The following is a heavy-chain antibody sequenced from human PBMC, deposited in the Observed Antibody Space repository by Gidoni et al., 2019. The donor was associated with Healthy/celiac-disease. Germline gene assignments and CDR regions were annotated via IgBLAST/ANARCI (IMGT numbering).Heavy chain of an antibody. Sequence: EVQLVESGGGLVKPGGSLRLSWAASGVTVSNAWMSWVRPAPGKGLEWVGRIKSKTDGGTTDYAAPVKGRFTISRDDSKNTLYLQMNSLKTEDTAVYYCTTGSGYSSSPFDYWGQGTLVTVSS. CDR1: GVTVSNAW. CDR3: TTGSGYSSSPFDY. J-gene: IGHJ4*02. V-gene: IGHV3-15*01. D-gene: IGHD6-13*01. CDR2: IKSKTDGGTT.